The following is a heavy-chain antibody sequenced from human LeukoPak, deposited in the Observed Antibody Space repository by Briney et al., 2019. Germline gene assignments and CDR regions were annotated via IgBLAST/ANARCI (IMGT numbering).Heavy chain of an antibody. CDR1: GFTFSSYS. J-gene: IGHJ4*02. CDR2: ISSSSSYI. D-gene: IGHD2-2*01. Sequence: GGSLRLSCTASGFTFSSYSMNWVRQAPGKGLEWVSSISSSSSYIYYADSMKGRFTISRDNSKNTLYLQMNSLRAEDTAVYYCAKGAVVPAHWSGYFDYWGQGTLVTVSS. CDR3: AKGAVVPAHWSGYFDY. V-gene: IGHV3-21*01.